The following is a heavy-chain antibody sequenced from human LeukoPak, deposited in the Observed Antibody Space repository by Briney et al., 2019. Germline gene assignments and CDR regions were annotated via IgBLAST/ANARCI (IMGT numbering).Heavy chain of an antibody. CDR2: ISGTSTYI. Sequence: GGSLRLSCAASGFTFSTYSLNWVRQAPGKGLEWVSSISGTSTYIYYGDSVKGRFTISRDNSKNSLYLQMNSLRTEDTALYYCVKTKGAGGSCFDYWGPGTLVTVSS. CDR3: VKTKGAGGSCFDY. D-gene: IGHD2-15*01. CDR1: GFTFSTYS. V-gene: IGHV3-21*04. J-gene: IGHJ4*02.